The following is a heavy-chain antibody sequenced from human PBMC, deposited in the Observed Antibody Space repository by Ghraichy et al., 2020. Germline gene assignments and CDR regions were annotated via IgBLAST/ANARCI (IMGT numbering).Heavy chain of an antibody. Sequence: GESLNISCAGSGFIFSDYGMHWVRQASGKGLEWVSVISNDGTKKDYVDSVKGRFTISRENSKNTLYLQMKSLRDDDTAVYYCGRAQPGIKEGAIIGFAIGCWGQGTLVTVSS. CDR3: GRAQPGIKEGAIIGFAIGC. D-gene: IGHD3-10*01. V-gene: IGHV3-30*03. CDR1: GFIFSDYG. CDR2: ISNDGTKK. J-gene: IGHJ4*02.